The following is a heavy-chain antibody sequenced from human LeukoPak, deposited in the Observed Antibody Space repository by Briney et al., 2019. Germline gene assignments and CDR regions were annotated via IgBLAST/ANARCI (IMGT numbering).Heavy chain of an antibody. CDR3: ARDPYYYDSSGEL. V-gene: IGHV3-48*02. J-gene: IGHJ4*02. Sequence: PGGSLRLSCAASGFTFSSCSMNWVRQAPGKGLEWISYISSSSSTIYYADSVKGRFTISRDDAKNSLYLQMNSLRDEDTAVYYCARDPYYYDSSGELWGQGTLVTVSS. CDR2: ISSSSSTI. D-gene: IGHD3-22*01. CDR1: GFTFSSCS.